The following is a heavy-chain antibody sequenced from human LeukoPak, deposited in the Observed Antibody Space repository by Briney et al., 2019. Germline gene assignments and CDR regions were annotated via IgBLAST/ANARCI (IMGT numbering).Heavy chain of an antibody. D-gene: IGHD3-22*01. V-gene: IGHV4-4*02. J-gene: IGHJ6*02. CDR3: ARDLGTYDSSGYYYYYGMDV. CDR2: IYHSGST. CDR1: GGSISSSNW. Sequence: SETLSLTCAVSGGSISSSNWWSWVRQPPGKGLEWIGEIYHSGSTNYNPSLKSRVTISVDKSKNQFSLKLSSVTAADTAVYYCARDLGTYDSSGYYYYYGMDVWGQGTTVTVSS.